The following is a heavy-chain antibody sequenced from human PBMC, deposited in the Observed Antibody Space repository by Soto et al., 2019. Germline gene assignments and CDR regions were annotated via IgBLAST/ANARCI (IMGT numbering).Heavy chain of an antibody. J-gene: IGHJ4*02. V-gene: IGHV3-33*01. Sequence: PGGSLRLSCAASGFTFSSYGMHWVRQAPGKGLEWVAVIWYDGSNKYYADSVKGRFTISRDNSKNTLYLQMNSLRAEDTAVYYCARDGAWGGALHAHYFDYWGQGTLVTVSS. CDR2: IWYDGSNK. CDR3: ARDGAWGGALHAHYFDY. CDR1: GFTFSSYG. D-gene: IGHD3-16*01.